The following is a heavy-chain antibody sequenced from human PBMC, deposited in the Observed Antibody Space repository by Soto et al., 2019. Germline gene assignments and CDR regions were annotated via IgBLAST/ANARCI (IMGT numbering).Heavy chain of an antibody. J-gene: IGHJ4*02. CDR1: GFTFSSYS. D-gene: IGHD5-18*01. CDR2: ISSSSSYI. CDR3: ARDLANSYGLNY. V-gene: IGHV3-21*01. Sequence: EVQLVESGGGLVKPGGSLRLSCAVSGFTFSSYSMNWVRQAPGKGLEWVSSISSSSSYIYYADSVKGRFTISRDNAKNSLYLQMNSLRAEDTAVYYCARDLANSYGLNYWGQGTLVTVSS.